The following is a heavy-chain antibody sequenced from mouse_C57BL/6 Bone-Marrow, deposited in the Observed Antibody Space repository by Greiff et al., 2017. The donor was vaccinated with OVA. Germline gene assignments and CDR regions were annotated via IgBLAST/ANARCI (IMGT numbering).Heavy chain of an antibody. CDR2: ILPSIGRS. Sequence: QVLLQQSGSELRSPGSSVKLSCKDFDSDVFPIAYLSWVRQKPGHGFEWIGGILPSIGRSFYGEKFEDKATLDADTLSNTAYMELNSLTSEDSAIYYCARDEDGYFDYWGQGTTLTVSS. CDR1: DSDVFPIAY. V-gene: IGHV15-2*01. J-gene: IGHJ2*01. CDR3: ARDEDGYFDY.